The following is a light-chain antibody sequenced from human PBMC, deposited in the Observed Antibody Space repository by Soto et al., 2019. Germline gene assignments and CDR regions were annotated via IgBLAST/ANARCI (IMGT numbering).Light chain of an antibody. CDR3: ISDAGINNLGV. CDR1: SSDVGSSNY. CDR2: EVT. V-gene: IGLV2-8*01. J-gene: IGLJ2*01. Sequence: QSALTQPPSASGSPGQSVTISCTGTSSDVGSSNYVSWYQHHPGKAPKLMIYEVTKRPSGVPDRFSGSKSGNTASLTVSGLQAEDEADYYCISDAGINNLGVFGGGTKLTVL.